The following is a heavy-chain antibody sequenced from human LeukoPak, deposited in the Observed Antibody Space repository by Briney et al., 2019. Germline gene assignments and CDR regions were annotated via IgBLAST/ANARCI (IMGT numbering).Heavy chain of an antibody. CDR3: AKDGGLWVSAHWGDS. J-gene: IGHJ4*02. Sequence: GGSLRLSCAASGFTFSSYWMSWVRQAPGKGLRWVSTITTGGPNTYYADSVKGRFTVSRDDSKDTLYLQMNSLRAEDTAVYYCAKDGGLWVSAHWGDSWGRGTLVTVSS. V-gene: IGHV3-23*01. D-gene: IGHD7-27*01. CDR1: GFTFSSYW. CDR2: ITTGGPNT.